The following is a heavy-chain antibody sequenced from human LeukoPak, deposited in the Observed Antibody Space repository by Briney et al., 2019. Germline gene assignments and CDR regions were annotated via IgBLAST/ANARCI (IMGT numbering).Heavy chain of an antibody. J-gene: IGHJ3*02. CDR1: GYTFTGYY. CDR3: ASRSHNWNDDPVGAFDI. D-gene: IGHD1-1*01. Sequence: ASVKVSCKASGYTFTGYYMHWVRQAPGQGLEWMGWINPNSGGTNYAQKFQGRVTMTRDTSISTAYMELSRLRSDDTAVYYCASRSHNWNDDPVGAFDIWGQGTMVTVSS. CDR2: INPNSGGT. V-gene: IGHV1-2*02.